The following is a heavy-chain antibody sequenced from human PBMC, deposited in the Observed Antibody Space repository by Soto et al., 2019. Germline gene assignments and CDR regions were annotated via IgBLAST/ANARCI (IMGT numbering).Heavy chain of an antibody. V-gene: IGHV1-3*01. CDR1: GYTFTSYA. Sequence: GASVKVSCKASGYTFTSYAMHWVRQAPGQRLEWMGWINAGNGNTKYSQKFQGRVTITRDTSASTAYMELSSLRSEDTAVYYCAMSGWSANWFDPWGQGTLVTVSS. J-gene: IGHJ5*02. CDR2: INAGNGNT. CDR3: AMSGWSANWFDP. D-gene: IGHD6-19*01.